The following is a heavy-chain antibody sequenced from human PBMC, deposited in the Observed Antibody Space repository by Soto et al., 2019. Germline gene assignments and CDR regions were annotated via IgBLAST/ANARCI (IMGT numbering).Heavy chain of an antibody. CDR1: GFTFSSYA. Sequence: GGSLRLSCAASGFTFSSYAMSWVRQAPGKGLEWVSAISGSGGSTYYADSVKGRFTISRDNSKNTLYLQMNSLRAEDTAVYYCAKDHRGSGYDYLGYVDDAFDIWGQGTMVTVSS. CDR3: AKDHRGSGYDYLGYVDDAFDI. D-gene: IGHD5-12*01. J-gene: IGHJ3*02. V-gene: IGHV3-23*01. CDR2: ISGSGGST.